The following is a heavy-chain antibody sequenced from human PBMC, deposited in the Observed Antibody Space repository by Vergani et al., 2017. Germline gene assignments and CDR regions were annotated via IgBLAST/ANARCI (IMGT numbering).Heavy chain of an antibody. CDR3: ARDQGSGTNRHHYGLDV. V-gene: IGHV3-21*06. CDR2: ISSSGNYV. Sequence: EVQLVESGGGIVKPGGSLRLSCVASGFTFGSYSVNWVRQAPGRGLEWVASISSSGNYVYYAASVKGRFSISRDNAKNLLSLQMNSLRADDTAVYYCARDQGSGTNRHHYGLDVWVQGTTVTVSS. D-gene: IGHD3-10*01. CDR1: GFTFGSYS. J-gene: IGHJ6*02.